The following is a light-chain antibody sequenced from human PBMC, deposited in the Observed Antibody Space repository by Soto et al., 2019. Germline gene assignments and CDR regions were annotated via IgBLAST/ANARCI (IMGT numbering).Light chain of an antibody. CDR2: EVS. CDR3: SSYAGSNNWN. J-gene: IGLJ1*01. CDR1: SSDVGGYNY. Sequence: QSALTQPPSASGSPGQSVTISCTGTSSDVGGYNYVSWYQQHPGKAPKLMIYEVSKRPSGVPDRFSGSKSGNTASLTVSGLQAEDEADYYCSSYAGSNNWNFGTGTKLPFL. V-gene: IGLV2-8*01.